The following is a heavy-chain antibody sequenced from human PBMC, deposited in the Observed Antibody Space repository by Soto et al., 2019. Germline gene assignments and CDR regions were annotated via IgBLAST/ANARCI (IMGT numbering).Heavy chain of an antibody. CDR2: ISNTGINK. Sequence: QVQLVESGGGVVQPGRSLRLSCAASGFTFRTYGMHWVRQAPGKGLEWLAVISNTGINKYYADSVKGRFTISRDNSRDTLFLQMNSLRGEVTAIYYYAKVIRADSNSSNFYYYSGLDVWGQGTTVTVSS. CDR3: AKVIRADSNSSNFYYYSGLDV. V-gene: IGHV3-30*18. J-gene: IGHJ6*02. D-gene: IGHD6-6*01. CDR1: GFTFRTYG.